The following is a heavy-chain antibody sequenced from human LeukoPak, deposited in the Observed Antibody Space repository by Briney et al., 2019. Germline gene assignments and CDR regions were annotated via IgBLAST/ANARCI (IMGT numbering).Heavy chain of an antibody. CDR3: ARGQGTEFDY. CDR1: GGSISSSSYY. Sequence: SETLSLTCTVSGGSISSSSYYWGWIRQPPGKGLEWIGSIYYSGSTYYNPSLKSRVTISVDTSKNQFSLKLSSVTAADTAVYYCARGQGTEFDYWGQGTLVTVSS. V-gene: IGHV4-39*07. J-gene: IGHJ4*02. CDR2: IYYSGST.